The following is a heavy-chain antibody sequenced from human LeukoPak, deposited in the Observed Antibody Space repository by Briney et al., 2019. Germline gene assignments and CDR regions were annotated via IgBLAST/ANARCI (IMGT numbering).Heavy chain of an antibody. D-gene: IGHD3-3*01. CDR1: GFTFSSYA. CDR2: ISGSGGST. V-gene: IGHV3-23*01. Sequence: GGSLRLSCAASGFTFSSYAMSWVRQAPGKGLEWVSAISGSGGSTCYADSVKGRFTISRDNSKNTLYLQMNSLRAEDTAVYYCAKGGGLRFSEWLLSTDYMDVWGKGTTVTVSS. CDR3: AKGGGLRFSEWLLSTDYMDV. J-gene: IGHJ6*03.